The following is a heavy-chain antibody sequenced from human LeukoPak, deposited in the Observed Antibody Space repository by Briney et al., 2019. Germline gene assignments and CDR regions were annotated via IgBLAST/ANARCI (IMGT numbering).Heavy chain of an antibody. CDR3: ARGAFMPSS. Sequence: GGPLRLSCAASGFTLDDYGMIWARHAREKGLKWVSGINANGGSTGYPDSVKGRFTISRYNSKMSLYLPMMSLSAEDTALYYCARGAFMPSSGGQGTMVTVSS. V-gene: IGHV3-20*04. CDR2: INANGGST. CDR1: GFTLDDYG. D-gene: IGHD2-2*01. J-gene: IGHJ3*01.